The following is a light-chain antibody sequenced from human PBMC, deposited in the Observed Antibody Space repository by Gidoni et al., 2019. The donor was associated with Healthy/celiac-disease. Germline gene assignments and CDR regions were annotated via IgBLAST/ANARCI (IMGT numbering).Light chain of an antibody. J-gene: IGKJ1*01. CDR3: QQRYSTPWT. V-gene: IGKV1-39*01. Sequence: DIQMTQSPSSLSASVGDRVTITCRASQSISSYLNWYQQKPGKAPTLLIYAASSLPSGVPSRFSGSGSGTDFTLTISSLQPEDFATYYCQQRYSTPWTFGQGTKVEIK. CDR1: QSISSY. CDR2: AAS.